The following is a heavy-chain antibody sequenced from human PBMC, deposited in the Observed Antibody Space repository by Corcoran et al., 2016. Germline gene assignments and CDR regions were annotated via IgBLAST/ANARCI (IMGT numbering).Heavy chain of an antibody. V-gene: IGHV4-59*01. J-gene: IGHJ5*02. CDR3: ARVVGYCSSTSCYRFDP. CDR1: GGSISSYY. Sequence: QVQLQESGPGLVKPSETLSLTCTVSGGSISSYYWSWIRQPPGKGLEWIGYIYYSGSTNYNPSLKSRVTISVDTSKNQFSLKLSSVSDADTAVYYCARVVGYCSSTSCYRFDPWGQVTLVTVSS. D-gene: IGHD2-2*02. CDR2: IYYSGST.